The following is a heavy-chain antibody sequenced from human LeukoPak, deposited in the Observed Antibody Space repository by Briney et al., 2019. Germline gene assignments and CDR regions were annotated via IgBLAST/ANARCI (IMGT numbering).Heavy chain of an antibody. CDR3: ARVTHGGGMDV. V-gene: IGHV4-30-2*01. CDR1: GGSISSGGYS. J-gene: IGHJ6*02. D-gene: IGHD5-18*01. CDR2: IYHSGST. Sequence: SETLSLTCAVSGGSISSGGYSWSWIRQPPGKGLEWIGYIYHSGSTYYNPSLKSRVTISVDRSKNQFSLKLSSVTAADTAVYYCARVTHGGGMDVWGQGTTVTVSS.